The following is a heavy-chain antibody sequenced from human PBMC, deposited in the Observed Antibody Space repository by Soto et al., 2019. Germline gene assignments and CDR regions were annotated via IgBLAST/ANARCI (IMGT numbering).Heavy chain of an antibody. Sequence: QVQLQESGPGLVKPSQTLSLTCTVSGGSISSGEYYWILILQPPGKGLEWIGYISYSGSTSSNPSLKSRVTISVNTSKNQFSLKLSSATAADTAVYYCARDSRDYDYVWGSYRYGYYFDYWGQGTLVTVSS. J-gene: IGHJ4*02. CDR1: GGSISSGEYY. V-gene: IGHV4-30-4*01. CDR3: ARDSRDYDYVWGSYRYGYYFDY. CDR2: ISYSGST. D-gene: IGHD3-16*02.